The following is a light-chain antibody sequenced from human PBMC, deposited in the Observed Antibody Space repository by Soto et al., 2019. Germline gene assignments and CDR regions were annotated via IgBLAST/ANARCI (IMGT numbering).Light chain of an antibody. Sequence: EIVMTHSPATLSVSAGERATLAFRASQSVSSNLAWYQQKPGQAPRLLIYGASTRATSFPARFSGSGSGTDFTLTISSLQSEDFAVYYCQQYNNWPWTFGQGTKVDIK. V-gene: IGKV3-15*01. CDR1: QSVSSN. CDR3: QQYNNWPWT. CDR2: GAS. J-gene: IGKJ1*01.